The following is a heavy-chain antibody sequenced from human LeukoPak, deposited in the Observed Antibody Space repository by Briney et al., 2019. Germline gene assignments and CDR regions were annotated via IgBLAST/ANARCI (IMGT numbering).Heavy chain of an antibody. CDR3: ARGSEGGYTYGVDY. CDR2: IKQDGSDK. D-gene: IGHD5-18*01. CDR1: GFTFSSYW. J-gene: IGHJ4*02. V-gene: IGHV3-7*01. Sequence: GGSLRLSCAASGFTFSSYWMSWVRQAPGKGLEWVANIKQDGSDKYYVDSVKGRFTISRDNSKNSLYLQMNSLRVEDTAAYYCARGSEGGYTYGVDYWGQGTLVTVSS.